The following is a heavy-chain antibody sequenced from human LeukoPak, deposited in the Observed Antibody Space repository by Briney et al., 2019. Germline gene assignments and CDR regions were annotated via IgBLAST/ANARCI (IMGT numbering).Heavy chain of an antibody. Sequence: SETLSLTCTVSGGSISSYYWSWIGQPPGKGLEWIGYIYYSGSTNYNPSLKSRVTISVDTSKNQFSLKLSSVTAADTAVYYCARVPYDYVWGSYRQSPNDYWGQGTLVTVSS. J-gene: IGHJ4*02. CDR1: GGSISSYY. V-gene: IGHV4-59*12. D-gene: IGHD3-16*02. CDR3: ARVPYDYVWGSYRQSPNDY. CDR2: IYYSGST.